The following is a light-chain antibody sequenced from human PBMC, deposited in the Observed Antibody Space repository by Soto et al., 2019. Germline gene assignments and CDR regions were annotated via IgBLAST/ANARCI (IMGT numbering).Light chain of an antibody. V-gene: IGKV1-6*01. CDR2: AAS. CDR1: QGISND. Sequence: AIQMTQSPSSLSSSVGERVTITCRASQGISNDLVWYQQKQGKAPTLLIYAASSLQSGVPSKFSGSGSCTDVTLTISSLQPEDDATEFCLQDYSYPWTFGQGTKVEIK. J-gene: IGKJ1*01. CDR3: LQDYSYPWT.